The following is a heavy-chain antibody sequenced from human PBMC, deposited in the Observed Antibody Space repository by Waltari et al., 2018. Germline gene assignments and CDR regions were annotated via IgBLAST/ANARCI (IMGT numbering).Heavy chain of an antibody. Sequence: QLQLQESGPGLVKPSETLSLTCTVSGGSISSSSYYWGWIRQPPGKGLEWIGSIYYSGSTYYNPSLKSRVTISVDTSKNQFSLKLSSVTAADTAVYYCARGYCGGDCFHYFDYWGQGTLVTVSS. D-gene: IGHD2-21*01. V-gene: IGHV4-39*07. J-gene: IGHJ4*02. CDR2: IYYSGST. CDR3: ARGYCGGDCFHYFDY. CDR1: GGSISSSSYY.